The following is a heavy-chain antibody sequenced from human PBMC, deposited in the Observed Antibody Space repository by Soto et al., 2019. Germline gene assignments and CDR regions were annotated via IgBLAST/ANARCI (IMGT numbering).Heavy chain of an antibody. D-gene: IGHD3-9*01. CDR2: IYPGDSDT. J-gene: IGHJ4*02. V-gene: IGHV5-51*01. CDR3: ARVRYFDWLLAAWYYFHY. CDR1: GYSFTSYW. Sequence: PGESLKICCKGSGYSFTSYWIGWVRQMPGKGLEWMGIIYPGDSDTRYSPSFQGQVTISADKSISTAYLQWSSLKASDTAMYYCARVRYFDWLLAAWYYFHYWGQGTLVTVS.